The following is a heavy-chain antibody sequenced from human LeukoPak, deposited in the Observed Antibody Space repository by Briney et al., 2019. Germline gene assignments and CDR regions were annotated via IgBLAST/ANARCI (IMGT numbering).Heavy chain of an antibody. J-gene: IGHJ4*02. Sequence: ASVKLSCKTSGYTFTTYYIHWVRQAPGQGLEWLGIINPSGGTTTYAQKFQGRVTMTRDTSTSTVYMELNTLRSEDTAVHYCARGSNYYYDVTADYPRYWGQGTLVTVSS. V-gene: IGHV1-46*01. D-gene: IGHD3-22*01. CDR1: GYTFTTYY. CDR2: INPSGGTT. CDR3: ARGSNYYYDVTADYPRY.